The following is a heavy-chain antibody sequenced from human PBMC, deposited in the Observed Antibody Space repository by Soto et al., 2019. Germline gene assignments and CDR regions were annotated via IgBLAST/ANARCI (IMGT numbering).Heavy chain of an antibody. D-gene: IGHD3-3*01. J-gene: IGHJ4*02. V-gene: IGHV3-15*01. CDR1: GFTFSNAW. CDR3: TTEPIFGVCIIY. CDR2: IKSKTDGGTT. Sequence: GGSLRLSCAASGFTFSNAWMSWVRQAPGKGLEWVGRIKSKTDGGTTDYAAPVKGRFTISRDDSKNTLYLQMYSLKTEDTAVFYYTTEPIFGVCIIYWGQGTLVTVSS.